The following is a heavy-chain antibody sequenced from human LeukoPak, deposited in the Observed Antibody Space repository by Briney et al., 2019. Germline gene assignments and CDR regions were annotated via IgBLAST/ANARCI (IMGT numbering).Heavy chain of an antibody. V-gene: IGHV3-23*01. J-gene: IGHJ4*02. CDR3: ASNTVTTYFDY. Sequence: GGSLRLSCAASGLTFSNYAMSWVRQAPGKGLEWVSAISGSGDRTYHADSVKGRLTISRDNAKNSLYLQMNSLRAEDTAVYYCASNTVTTYFDYWGQGTLVTVSS. D-gene: IGHD4-17*01. CDR2: ISGSGDRT. CDR1: GLTFSNYA.